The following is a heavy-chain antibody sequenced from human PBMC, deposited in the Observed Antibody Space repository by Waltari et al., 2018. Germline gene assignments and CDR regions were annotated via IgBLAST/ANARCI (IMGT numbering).Heavy chain of an antibody. J-gene: IGHJ4*02. V-gene: IGHV3-15*01. CDR1: GFTFSNAW. CDR3: ITGGYFLDY. D-gene: IGHD2-15*01. CDR2: IKSKVDGGTL. Sequence: EVQLVESVGGLVKPGGSLRLSCAASGFTFSNAWMNWVRQAPGKGLEWLGRIKSKVDGGTLDYAATAKGRFTISRDDSKNTVYLEMNSLKTEDTAVYYCITGGYFLDYWGQGTLVTVSS.